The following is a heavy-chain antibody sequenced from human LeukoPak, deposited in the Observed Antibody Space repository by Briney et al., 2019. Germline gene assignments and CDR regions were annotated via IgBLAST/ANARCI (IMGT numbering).Heavy chain of an antibody. Sequence: SETLSLTCTVSGGSISSSSYYWGWIRQPPGKGLEWIGSIYYSGSTYYHPSLKSRVTISVDTSKNQFSLKLSSVTAVDTAVYYCARRDDYGSGTFYWGQGALVTVSS. CDR3: ARRDDYGSGTFY. V-gene: IGHV4-39*01. CDR1: GGSISSSSYY. J-gene: IGHJ4*02. D-gene: IGHD3-10*01. CDR2: IYYSGST.